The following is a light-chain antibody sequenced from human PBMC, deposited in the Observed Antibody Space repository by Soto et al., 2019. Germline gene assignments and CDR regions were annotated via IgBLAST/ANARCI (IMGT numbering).Light chain of an antibody. Sequence: QSVLTQPPSASGTPGQRVSISCSGSGSNIGANTVQWYQQSPGTAPKLLIYSNRQRPSGVPERFSASKSGTSASLAISGLQSEDEADYYCASWDDSRKFVFGGGTKLTVL. J-gene: IGLJ3*02. CDR3: ASWDDSRKFV. CDR2: SNR. V-gene: IGLV1-44*01. CDR1: GSNIGANT.